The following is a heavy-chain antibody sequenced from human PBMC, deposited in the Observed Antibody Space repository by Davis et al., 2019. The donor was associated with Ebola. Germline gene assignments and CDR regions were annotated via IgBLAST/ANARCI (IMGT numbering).Heavy chain of an antibody. V-gene: IGHV1-2*06. Sequence: ASVKVSCKASGYTFTSYYIHWVRQAPGQGLEWMGRVNPNSGATDYAQKFQGRATMTWDTSVNTIYMELRRLRSDDTAKYFCARATDFGDYNWLDHWGQGTLVTVSS. CDR1: GYTFTSYY. D-gene: IGHD4-17*01. J-gene: IGHJ5*02. CDR3: ARATDFGDYNWLDH. CDR2: VNPNSGAT.